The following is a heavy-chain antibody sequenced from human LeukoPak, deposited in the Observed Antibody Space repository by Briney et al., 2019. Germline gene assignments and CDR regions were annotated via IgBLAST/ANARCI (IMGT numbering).Heavy chain of an antibody. CDR1: GYTFTSYA. V-gene: IGHV7-4-1*02. CDR2: INTNTGNP. J-gene: IGHJ4*02. CDR3: ASGGFGELFILVRY. D-gene: IGHD3-10*01. Sequence: EASVKVSCKASGYTFTSYAMNWVRQAPGQGLEWMGWINTNTGNPTYAQGFTGRFVFSLDTSVGTAYLQISSLKAEDTAVYYCASGGFGELFILVRYWGQGTLVTVSS.